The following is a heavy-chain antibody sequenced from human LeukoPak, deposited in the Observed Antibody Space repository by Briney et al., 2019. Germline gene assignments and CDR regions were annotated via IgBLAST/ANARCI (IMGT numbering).Heavy chain of an antibody. Sequence: GGSLRLSCSASGFTFSDYWMSWASQAPGKGLEWVANIKEDGSKKHHVDSVKGRFTIYRDNSKNSLYLQMNSLRVEDTAVYYCARKFPVDYWGQGTLVTVSS. J-gene: IGHJ4*02. V-gene: IGHV3-7*01. CDR3: ARKFPVDY. CDR2: IKEDGSKK. CDR1: GFTFSDYW.